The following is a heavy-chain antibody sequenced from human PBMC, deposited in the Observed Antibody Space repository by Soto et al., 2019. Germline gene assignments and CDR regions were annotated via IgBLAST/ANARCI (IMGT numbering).Heavy chain of an antibody. V-gene: IGHV4-31*03. J-gene: IGHJ4*02. Sequence: QVQLQESGPGLVKPSQTLSLTCTVSGGSISSGGYYWSWIRQHPGKGLEWIGYIYYSGSTYYNPSLNSRVTISVDTAKNQFSLKLSSVTAADTAVYYCARFKGGPEGYGDCFFDYWGQGTLVTVSS. CDR1: GGSISSGGYY. CDR2: IYYSGST. CDR3: ARFKGGPEGYGDCFFDY. D-gene: IGHD4-17*01.